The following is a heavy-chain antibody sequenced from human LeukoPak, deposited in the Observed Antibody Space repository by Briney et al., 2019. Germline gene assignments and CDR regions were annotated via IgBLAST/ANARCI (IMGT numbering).Heavy chain of an antibody. CDR3: ASSGVWYY. D-gene: IGHD2-21*01. Sequence: SETLSLTCTVSGGSISSSSYYWGWIRQPPGKGLEWIGSIYYSGSTYYNPSLKSRVTISVDTSKNQFSLKLSSVTAADTAVYYCASSGVWYYWGQGTLVTVSS. J-gene: IGHJ4*02. CDR2: IYYSGST. V-gene: IGHV4-39*07. CDR1: GGSISSSSYY.